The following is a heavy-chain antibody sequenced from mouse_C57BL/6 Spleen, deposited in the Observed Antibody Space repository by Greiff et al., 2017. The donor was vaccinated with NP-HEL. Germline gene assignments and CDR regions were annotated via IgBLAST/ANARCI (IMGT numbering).Heavy chain of an antibody. V-gene: IGHV1-50*01. CDR1: GYTFTSYW. D-gene: IGHD1-1*01. CDR3: VPSYGSFDY. Sequence: QVQLQQPGAELVKPGASVKLSCKASGYTFTSYWMQWVKQRPGQGLEWIGEIDPSDSYTNYNQKFKGKATLTVDTSSSTAYMQLSRLTSEDYAVYYCVPSYGSFDYWGQGTTLTVSS. CDR2: IDPSDSYT. J-gene: IGHJ2*01.